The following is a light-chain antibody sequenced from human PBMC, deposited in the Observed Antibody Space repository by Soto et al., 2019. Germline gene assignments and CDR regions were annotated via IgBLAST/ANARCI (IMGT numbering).Light chain of an antibody. V-gene: IGKV3-20*01. Sequence: EIVLTQSPGTLSLSPGERATLSCRASQSVSGSYLAWYQQRPGQAPRLLIYGASSRATVIPDRFSGSGSGTDFTLTITRLEHEDFAVYYCQQYGSARWRFGRGTKVEIK. CDR1: QSVSGSY. CDR3: QQYGSARWR. J-gene: IGKJ1*01. CDR2: GAS.